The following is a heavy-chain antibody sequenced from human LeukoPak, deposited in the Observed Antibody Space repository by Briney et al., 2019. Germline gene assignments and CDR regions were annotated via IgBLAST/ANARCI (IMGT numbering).Heavy chain of an antibody. Sequence: GASVKVSCKTSGYTFTDYYIHWVRQAPGQGLEWVGRINPNSGGTNYAQKFQGRVTMTRDTSISTAYMELSRLRSDDTAVYYCARDRPYCSSTSCPLYYYYMDVWGKGTTVTVSS. D-gene: IGHD2-2*01. CDR3: ARDRPYCSSTSCPLYYYYMDV. V-gene: IGHV1-2*06. J-gene: IGHJ6*03. CDR1: GYTFTDYY. CDR2: INPNSGGT.